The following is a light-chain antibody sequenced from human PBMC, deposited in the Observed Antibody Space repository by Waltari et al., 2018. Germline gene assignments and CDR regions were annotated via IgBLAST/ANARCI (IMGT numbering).Light chain of an antibody. J-gene: IGKJ1*01. CDR3: MQATNWPLT. V-gene: IGKV2-30*02. CDR2: KFS. CDR1: QSLVHSDGNNY. Sequence: DVVMSQSPLSLPVTLGQPASISCRSRQSLVHSDGNNYLNWLQQRPGQSPRRLFYKFSRGDSGVADRFSGRWSGTYFTLKISRVEAEDVGVYYCMQATNWPLTFGQGTKVEIK.